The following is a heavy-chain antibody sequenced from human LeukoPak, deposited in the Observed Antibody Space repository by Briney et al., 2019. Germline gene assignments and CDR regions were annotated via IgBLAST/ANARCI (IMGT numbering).Heavy chain of an antibody. Sequence: GGSLRLSCAASGFTFSSYGMHWVRQAPGKGLEWVAVISYDGSNKYYADSVKGRFTISRDNSKNTLYLQMNSLRAEDTAVYYCAKDRCSNGIGCYYYYMDVWGKGATVTISS. CDR3: AKDRCSNGIGCYYYYMDV. J-gene: IGHJ6*03. CDR2: ISYDGSNK. V-gene: IGHV3-30*18. CDR1: GFTFSSYG. D-gene: IGHD2-8*01.